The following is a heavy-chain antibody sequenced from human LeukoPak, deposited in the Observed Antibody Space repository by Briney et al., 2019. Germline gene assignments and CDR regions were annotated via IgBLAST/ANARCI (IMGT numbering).Heavy chain of an antibody. CDR1: GFTFSSYA. CDR2: ISGSGGST. CDR3: ASSSSWYGDAFDI. J-gene: IGHJ3*02. D-gene: IGHD6-13*01. Sequence: GGSLRLSCAASGFTFSSYAMSWVRQAPGKGLEWVSAISGSGGSTYYADSVKGRFTISRDNSKNTLYLQMNSLRAEDTAVYYCASSSSWYGDAFDIWGQGTMVTVSS. V-gene: IGHV3-23*01.